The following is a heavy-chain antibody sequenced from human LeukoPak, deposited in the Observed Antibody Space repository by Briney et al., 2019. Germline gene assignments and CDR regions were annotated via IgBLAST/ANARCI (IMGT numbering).Heavy chain of an antibody. CDR2: MDPNSDKT. D-gene: IGHD6-13*01. Sequence: GASVRVSCKSSGYTFANYEIHWVRQAAGQGLEYMGWMDPNSDKTDYAQKFQGRVTLTRDTSISTVYMELSGLISEDTAVYYCARPRSTWYTDSFDIWGQGTMVTVSS. J-gene: IGHJ3*02. CDR1: GYTFANYE. CDR3: ARPRSTWYTDSFDI. V-gene: IGHV1-8*01.